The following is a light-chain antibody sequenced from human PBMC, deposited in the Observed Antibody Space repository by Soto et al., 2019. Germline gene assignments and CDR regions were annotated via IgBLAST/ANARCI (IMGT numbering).Light chain of an antibody. CDR3: CSYAGTQTFMV. CDR2: DVS. Sequence: QSVLTQPRSVSGSPGQSVTISCTGTSSDVGGYNYVSWYQRYPGKAPKLMIYDVSKRPSGVPDRFSGSRSGYTASLTISGLQAEDEADYYCCSYAGTQTFMVFGGGTQLTVL. J-gene: IGLJ2*01. V-gene: IGLV2-11*01. CDR1: SSDVGGYNY.